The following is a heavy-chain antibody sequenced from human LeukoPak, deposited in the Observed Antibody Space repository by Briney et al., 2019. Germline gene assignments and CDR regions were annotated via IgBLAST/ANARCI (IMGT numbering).Heavy chain of an antibody. CDR1: GFTVSSNY. J-gene: IGHJ4*02. Sequence: GGSLRLSCAASGFTVSSNYMSWVRQAPGKGLEWVANIKQDGSEKYYVDSVKGRFTISRDNAKNSLYLQMNSLRAEDTAVYYCARDLTYYDFWSGSYYFDYWGQGTLVTVSS. D-gene: IGHD3-3*01. V-gene: IGHV3-7*01. CDR2: IKQDGSEK. CDR3: ARDLTYYDFWSGSYYFDY.